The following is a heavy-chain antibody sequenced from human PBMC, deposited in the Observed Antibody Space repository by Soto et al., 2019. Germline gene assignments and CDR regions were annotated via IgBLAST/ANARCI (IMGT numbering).Heavy chain of an antibody. CDR3: ARAHVYCTNGVCLGFHFDY. D-gene: IGHD2-8*01. V-gene: IGHV2-26*01. Sequence: QVTLKESGPVLVKPTETLTLTCTVSGFSLSNARMGVSWIRQPPGKALEWLAHIFSNDEKSYSTSLKSRLTISKDTSKSQVVLTMTNMDPVDTATYYCARAHVYCTNGVCLGFHFDYWGQGTLVTVSS. J-gene: IGHJ4*02. CDR1: GFSLSNARMG. CDR2: IFSNDEK.